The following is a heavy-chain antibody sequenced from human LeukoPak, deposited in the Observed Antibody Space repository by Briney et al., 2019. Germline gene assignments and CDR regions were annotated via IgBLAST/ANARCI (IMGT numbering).Heavy chain of an antibody. D-gene: IGHD4-17*01. CDR3: ARGLTTVTSPFNY. CDR2: IYRGGGT. V-gene: IGHV3-53*01. J-gene: IGHJ4*02. CDR1: GFTVSTIY. Sequence: GALRLSCAAFGFTVSTIYMSWVRQAPGKGLDWVSVIYRGGGTYFADSVKGRFTISRDNSKNTLYLQMNSLRAEDTAVYYCARGLTTVTSPFNYWGQGTLVTVSS.